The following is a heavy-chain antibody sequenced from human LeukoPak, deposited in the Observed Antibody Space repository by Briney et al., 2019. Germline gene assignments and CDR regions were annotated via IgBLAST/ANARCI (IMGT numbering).Heavy chain of an antibody. J-gene: IGHJ4*02. CDR1: GFSLSTKGLG. CDR2: IYWDDDN. CDR3: ARTARSYYDFWSGYPYYFDY. Sequence: SGPTLVKPTQTLTLTCTFSGFSLSTKGLGVDWIRRPPGNALEWIELIYWDDDNLFSPSLKSRLTITKDTSKNQVVLTMTNMDPVDTATYYCARTARSYYDFWSGYPYYFDYWGQGTLVTVSS. V-gene: IGHV2-5*02. D-gene: IGHD3-3*01.